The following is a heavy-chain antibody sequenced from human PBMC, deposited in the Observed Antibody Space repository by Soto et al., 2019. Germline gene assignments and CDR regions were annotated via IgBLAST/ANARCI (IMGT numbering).Heavy chain of an antibody. V-gene: IGHV3-11*06. J-gene: IGHJ4*02. D-gene: IGHD6-13*01. CDR1: GFTFSDYY. CDR3: ARELNPGIAAAGTGSFDY. CDR2: ISSSSSYT. Sequence: QVQLVESGGGLVKPGGSLRLSCAASGFTFSDYYMSWIRQAPGKGLEWVSYISSSSSYTNYADSVKGRFTISRDNAKNSLYLQMNSLRAEDTAVYYCARELNPGIAAAGTGSFDYWGQGTLVTVSS.